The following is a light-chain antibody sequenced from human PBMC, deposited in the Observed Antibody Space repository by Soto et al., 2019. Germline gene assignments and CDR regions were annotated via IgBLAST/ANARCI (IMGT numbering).Light chain of an antibody. CDR3: QQYNNWPLT. CDR1: QSVSSAT. Sequence: EIVLTQSPGTLSLSPGERATLSCRASQSVSSATFAWYQQKPGQAPRLLIYGASTRATGIPARFSGSQPGTEFTLTISSLLSEDFAVYSCQQYNNWPLTFGGGTKV. CDR2: GAS. J-gene: IGKJ4*01. V-gene: IGKV3D-15*01.